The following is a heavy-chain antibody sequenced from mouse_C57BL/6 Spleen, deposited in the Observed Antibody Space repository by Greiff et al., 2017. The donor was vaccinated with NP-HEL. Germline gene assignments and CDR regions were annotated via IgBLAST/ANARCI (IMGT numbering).Heavy chain of an antibody. CDR1: GYSFTGYY. CDR2: INPSTGGT. D-gene: IGHD2-3*01. Sequence: VQLQQSGPELVKPGASVKISCKASGYSFTGYYMNWVKQSPEKSLEWIGEINPSTGGTTYNQKFKAKATLTVDKSSSTAYMQLKSLTSEDSAVYYCARWLLRRYYFDYWGQGTTLTVSS. J-gene: IGHJ2*01. CDR3: ARWLLRRYYFDY. V-gene: IGHV1-42*01.